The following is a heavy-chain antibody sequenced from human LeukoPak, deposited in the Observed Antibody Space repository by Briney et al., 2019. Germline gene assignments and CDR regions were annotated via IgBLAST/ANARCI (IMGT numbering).Heavy chain of an antibody. CDR3: AGTYSSSWYYYYYYMDV. CDR2: IYTSGST. D-gene: IGHD6-13*01. V-gene: IGHV4-4*09. CDR1: GGSISSYY. J-gene: IGHJ6*03. Sequence: SETLSLTCTVSGGSISSYYWSWIRQPPGKGLEWIGYIYTSGSTNYNPSLKSRVTISVDTSKNQFSLKLSSVTAADTAVYYCAGTYSSSWYYYYYYMDVWGQGTTVTVSS.